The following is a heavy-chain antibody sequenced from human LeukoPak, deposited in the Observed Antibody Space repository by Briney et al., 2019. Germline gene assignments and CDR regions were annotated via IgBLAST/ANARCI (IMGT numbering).Heavy chain of an antibody. V-gene: IGHV1-69*04. CDR2: IIPILGIA. CDR1: GGTFSSYA. D-gene: IGHD3-22*01. Sequence: SVKVSCTASGGTFSSYAISWVRPAPGQGLEWVGRIIPILGIANYSQKFQGRVTITADKSTSTAYMELSSLRSEDTAVYYCARVPYYYDSSGYYEQSYYYYGMDVWGQGTTVTVSS. J-gene: IGHJ6*02. CDR3: ARVPYYYDSSGYYEQSYYYYGMDV.